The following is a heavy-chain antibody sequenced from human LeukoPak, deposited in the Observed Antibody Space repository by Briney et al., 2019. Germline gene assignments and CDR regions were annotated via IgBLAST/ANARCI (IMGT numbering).Heavy chain of an antibody. V-gene: IGHV4-59*08. D-gene: IGHD2-2*01. J-gene: IGHJ5*02. CDR1: GGSISSYY. Sequence: SETLSLTCTVSGGSISSYYRSWIRQPPGKGLEWIGYIYYSGSTNYNPSLKSRVTISVDTSKNQFSLKLSSVTAADTAVYYCARQSDCSSTSCYGLYKWFDPWGQGTLVTVSS. CDR3: ARQSDCSSTSCYGLYKWFDP. CDR2: IYYSGST.